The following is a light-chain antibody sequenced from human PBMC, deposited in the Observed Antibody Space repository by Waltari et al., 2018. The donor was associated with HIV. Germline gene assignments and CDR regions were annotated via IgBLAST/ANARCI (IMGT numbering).Light chain of an antibody. CDR3: AAWDDTLSGPD. CDR2: RNN. CDR1: RSNIGSNY. J-gene: IGLJ1*01. Sequence: QSVLTQPPSASGTPGQRVTISCSGSRSNIGSNYVYWYQQLPGTAPKLLIYRNNERPSGFPGRFAGSKSGTSASLAIIGLRSEDEAYYYCAAWDDTLSGPDFGTGTKVTVL. V-gene: IGLV1-47*01.